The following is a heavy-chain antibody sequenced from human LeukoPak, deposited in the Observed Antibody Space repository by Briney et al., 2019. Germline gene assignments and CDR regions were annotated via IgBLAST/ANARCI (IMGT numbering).Heavy chain of an antibody. CDR2: IYSSGST. J-gene: IGHJ4*02. V-gene: IGHV4-39*01. CDR1: GASVSGSPYY. Sequence: SETLSLTCTVSGASVSGSPYYWGWIRQPPGKGLEWIGSIYSSGSTYYNASLQSRVTISIETSKNQLSLRLNSVTAADTAIYYCAKSGGYGLIDYWGQGTLVTVSS. D-gene: IGHD1-26*01. CDR3: AKSGGYGLIDY.